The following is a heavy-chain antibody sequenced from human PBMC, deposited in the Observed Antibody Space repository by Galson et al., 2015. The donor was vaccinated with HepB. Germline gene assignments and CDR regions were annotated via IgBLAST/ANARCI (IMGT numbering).Heavy chain of an antibody. CDR1: GFTFSSYG. Sequence: SLRLSCAASGFTFSSYGMHWVRQAPGKGLEWVVVISYDGSHKYYADSVKGRFTISRDNSKNTLYLQMNSLRAEDTAVYYCAKDTGVVWYYYYMDVWGKGTTVTVSS. V-gene: IGHV3-30*18. CDR3: AKDTGVVWYYYYMDV. D-gene: IGHD2-8*02. J-gene: IGHJ6*03. CDR2: ISYDGSHK.